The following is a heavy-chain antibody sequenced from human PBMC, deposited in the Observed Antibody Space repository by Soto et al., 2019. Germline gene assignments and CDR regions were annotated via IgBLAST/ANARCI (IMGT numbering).Heavy chain of an antibody. Sequence: QLQLQESGPGLVKPSETLSLTCTVSGGSISSSSYYWGWIRQPPGTGLEWLGSIYYSGSTYYNPSLKGRVTISVDTSKNRFSLKLSSVTAADTAVYYCARQPAADRFEPWGQGTLVTVSS. CDR2: IYYSGST. CDR3: ARQPAADRFEP. V-gene: IGHV4-39*01. CDR1: GGSISSSSYY. D-gene: IGHD6-13*01. J-gene: IGHJ5*02.